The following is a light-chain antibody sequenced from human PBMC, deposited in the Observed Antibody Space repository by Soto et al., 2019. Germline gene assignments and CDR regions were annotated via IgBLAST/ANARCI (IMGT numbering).Light chain of an antibody. V-gene: IGKV3-20*01. CDR1: QSVSSNY. CDR2: SAS. CDR3: QQYGRSPRT. J-gene: IGKJ1*01. Sequence: EIVLTQSPGTLSLSPGERATLSCRASQSVSSNYLAWYQQKPGQAPRLLIYSASSRITGIPDRFSGSGSGTEFNLSISRLELEDVAVYHCQQYGRSPRTFGQGTNVEI.